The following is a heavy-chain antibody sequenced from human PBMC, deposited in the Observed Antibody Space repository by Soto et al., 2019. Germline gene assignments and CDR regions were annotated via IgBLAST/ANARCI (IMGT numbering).Heavy chain of an antibody. CDR3: ARDVIAAAGTAG. D-gene: IGHD6-13*01. CDR2: IIPSFGTA. V-gene: IGHV1-69*05. CDR1: GGTFSSYA. Sequence: QVQLVQSGAEVKKPGSSVKVSCKASGGTFSSYAIRWVRQAPGQGLEWMGGIIPSFGTAHYAQKLQGRVTTTSDESTSTAYMELSSLKSEDTAVYYCARDVIAAAGTAGWGQGTLVTVSS. J-gene: IGHJ4*02.